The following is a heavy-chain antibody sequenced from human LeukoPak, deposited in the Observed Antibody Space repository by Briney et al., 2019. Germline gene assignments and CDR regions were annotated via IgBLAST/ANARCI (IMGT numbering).Heavy chain of an antibody. Sequence: GGSLRLSCAASEFSVGSNYMTWVRQAPGKGLEWVSSISSSSSYIYYADSVKGRFTISRDNAKNSLYLQMNSLRAEDTAVYYCARHHGTYYYYYYMDVWGKGTTVTVSS. CDR2: ISSSSSYI. V-gene: IGHV3-21*01. J-gene: IGHJ6*03. CDR3: ARHHGTYYYYYYMDV. CDR1: EFSVGSNY. D-gene: IGHD2-21*01.